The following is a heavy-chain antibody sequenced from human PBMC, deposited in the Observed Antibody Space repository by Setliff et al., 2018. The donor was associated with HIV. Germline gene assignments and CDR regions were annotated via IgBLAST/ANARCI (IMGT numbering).Heavy chain of an antibody. J-gene: IGHJ4*02. V-gene: IGHV4-4*09. D-gene: IGHD3-10*01. CDR2: IYTSGST. CDR1: GDSISNYY. Sequence: SETLSLTCTVSGDSISNYYWSWVRQPPGKGLEWIGYIYTSGSTNYNPSLKSRVTMSVDTSKNQFSLKLSSVTAADTAVYYCARGVPMVRGAYLLDYWGQGTLVTVSS. CDR3: ARGVPMVRGAYLLDY.